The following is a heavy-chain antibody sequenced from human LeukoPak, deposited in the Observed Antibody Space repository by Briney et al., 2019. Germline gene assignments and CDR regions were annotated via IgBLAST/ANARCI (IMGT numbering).Heavy chain of an antibody. J-gene: IGHJ4*02. CDR2: IYYSGST. V-gene: IGHV4-30-4*01. CDR1: GGSISSGDYY. Sequence: PSETLSLTCTVSGGSISSGDYYWSWIRQPPGKGLEWIGYIYYSGSTYYNPSLKSRVTISVDTSKNQFSLKPSSVTAADTAVYYCAREYQLHNYFDYWGQGTLVTVSS. D-gene: IGHD2-2*01. CDR3: AREYQLHNYFDY.